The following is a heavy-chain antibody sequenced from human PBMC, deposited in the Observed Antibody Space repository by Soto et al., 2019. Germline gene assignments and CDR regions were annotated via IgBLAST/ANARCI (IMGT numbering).Heavy chain of an antibody. CDR3: AKDQESGSYYYYGMDV. D-gene: IGHD1-26*01. CDR1: GFTFRSYG. V-gene: IGHV3-30*18. CDR2: ISNDGSNK. Sequence: QEELVESGGGVVQPGRSLRLSCAVSGFTFRSYGMHWVRQAPGKGLEWVAGISNDGSNKYYADSVKGRFTISRDNSKNTLYLQMNSLRTEDTAVYYCAKDQESGSYYYYGMDVWGQGTTVTVSS. J-gene: IGHJ6*02.